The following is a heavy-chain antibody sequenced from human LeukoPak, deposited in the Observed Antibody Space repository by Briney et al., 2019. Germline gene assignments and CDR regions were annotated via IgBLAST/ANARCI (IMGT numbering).Heavy chain of an antibody. Sequence: SETLSLTCTVSGVSISSYYWSWIRPPPGKGLEWIGYIYYSGSTNYNPSLKSRVTISVDTSKNKFSLKLSSVTAADTAVYYRARVDGFWYYFDYWGQGTLVTVSS. CDR1: GVSISSYY. V-gene: IGHV4-59*01. CDR3: ARVDGFWYYFDY. CDR2: IYYSGST. D-gene: IGHD3-3*01. J-gene: IGHJ4*02.